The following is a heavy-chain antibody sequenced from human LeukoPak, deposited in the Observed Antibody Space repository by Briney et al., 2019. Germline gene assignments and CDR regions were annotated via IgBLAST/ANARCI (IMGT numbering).Heavy chain of an antibody. J-gene: IGHJ5*02. V-gene: IGHV3-30*04. CDR3: ARDKYCSNSYCPASWFDP. Sequence: GGSLRLSCAASGFTFSSYAMHWVRQAPGKGLEWVAVISYDGSNKYYADSVKGRFTISRDNTENSLHLQMNSLRAEDTAVYYCARDKYCSNSYCPASWFDPWGQGTLVTVSS. D-gene: IGHD2-15*01. CDR2: ISYDGSNK. CDR1: GFTFSSYA.